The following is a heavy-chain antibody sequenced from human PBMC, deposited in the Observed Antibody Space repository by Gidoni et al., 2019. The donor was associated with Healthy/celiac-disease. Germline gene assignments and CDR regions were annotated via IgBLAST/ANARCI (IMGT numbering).Heavy chain of an antibody. V-gene: IGHV3-15*01. CDR2: IKSKTDGGTT. CDR1: GFTFSNAW. Sequence: EVQLVESGGGLVKPGGSLRLSCAASGFTFSNAWMSWVRQAPGKGLEWVGRIKSKTDGGTTDYAAPVKGRFTISRDDSKNTLYLQMNSLKTEDTAVYYCTTDIVVVPAATPDYWGQGTLVTVSS. J-gene: IGHJ4*02. D-gene: IGHD2-2*01. CDR3: TTDIVVVPAATPDY.